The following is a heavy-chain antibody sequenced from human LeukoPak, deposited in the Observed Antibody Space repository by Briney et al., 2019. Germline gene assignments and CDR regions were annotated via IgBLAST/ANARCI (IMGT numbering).Heavy chain of an antibody. V-gene: IGHV3-30*18. J-gene: IGHJ6*03. CDR1: GFTFSSYG. CDR3: AKDIVRATVTTGFGYMDV. CDR2: VSYDGSNK. Sequence: PGGSLRLSCAASGFTFSSYGMHWVRPAPGKGLEWVAVVSYDGSNKYYADSVKGRFTISRDNSKNTLDLQMNSLRAEDTSVYYCAKDIVRATVTTGFGYMDVWGKGTTVTVSS. D-gene: IGHD4-17*01.